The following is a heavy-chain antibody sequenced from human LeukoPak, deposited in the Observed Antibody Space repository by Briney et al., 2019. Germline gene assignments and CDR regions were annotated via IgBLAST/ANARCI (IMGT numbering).Heavy chain of an antibody. CDR2: IKQDGSEK. CDR3: ARDSSAYY. J-gene: IGHJ4*02. CDR1: GFTFSYYW. Sequence: GGSLRLSCAASGFTFSYYWMSWVGQAPGKGLEWGANIKQDGSEKYYVDSGKGRFTISRDNAKDSLYLQINSLRAEDAAVYYCARDSSAYYWGQGTLVTVSS. V-gene: IGHV3-7*01. D-gene: IGHD3-22*01.